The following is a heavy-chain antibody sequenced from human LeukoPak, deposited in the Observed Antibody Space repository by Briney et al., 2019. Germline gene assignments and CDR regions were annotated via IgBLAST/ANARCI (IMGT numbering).Heavy chain of an antibody. CDR2: IYYSGST. D-gene: IGHD1-26*01. CDR3: ARDLIVGATRWFDP. V-gene: IGHV4-39*07. CDR1: GGSISSSSYY. Sequence: SETLSLTCTVSGGSISSSSYYWGWIRQPPGKGLEWIGSIYYSGSTYYNPSLKSRVTISVDTSKNQFSLKLSSVTAADTAVYYCARDLIVGATRWFDPWGQGTLVTVSS. J-gene: IGHJ5*02.